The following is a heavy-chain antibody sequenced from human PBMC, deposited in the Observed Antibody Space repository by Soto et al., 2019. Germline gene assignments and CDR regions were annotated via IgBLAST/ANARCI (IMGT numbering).Heavy chain of an antibody. D-gene: IGHD4-17*01. CDR1: GFTFSSYG. CDR3: AGINDYGDQLRDY. J-gene: IGHJ4*02. CDR2: IWYDGSNK. Sequence: PTGGSLRLSCAASGFTFSSYGMHWVRQAPGKGLEWVAVIWYDGSNKYYADSVKGRFTISRDNSKNTLYLQMNSLRAEDTAVYYCAGINDYGDQLRDYWGQGTLVTVSS. V-gene: IGHV3-33*01.